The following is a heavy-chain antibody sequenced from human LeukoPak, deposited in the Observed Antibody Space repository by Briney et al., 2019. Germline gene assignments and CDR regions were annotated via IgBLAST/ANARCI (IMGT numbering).Heavy chain of an antibody. CDR2: IHPSGGST. CDR3: AREIRNYDILTGDRKGSYFDY. J-gene: IGHJ4*02. D-gene: IGHD3-9*01. Sequence: ASVKVSCKASGYTFMSYYMHWVRQAPGQGLEWMGIIHPSGGSTSYAQKFQGRVTMTRDTSTSTVYMELSSLRSEDTAVYYCAREIRNYDILTGDRKGSYFDYWGQGTLVTVSP. CDR1: GYTFMSYY. V-gene: IGHV1-46*01.